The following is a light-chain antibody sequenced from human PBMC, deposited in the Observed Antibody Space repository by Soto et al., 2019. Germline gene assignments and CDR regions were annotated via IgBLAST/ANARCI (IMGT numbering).Light chain of an antibody. Sequence: EIVLTQSPATLSLSPGERATLSCRASQSVSSYLAWYQQKPGQAPRLLIYDASNRATGIPARFSGSGSGTDFTLTICCLEPEDFAVYYCQQRSNWPPLWTFGQGTKVEIK. CDR1: QSVSSY. CDR2: DAS. V-gene: IGKV3-11*01. J-gene: IGKJ1*01. CDR3: QQRSNWPPLWT.